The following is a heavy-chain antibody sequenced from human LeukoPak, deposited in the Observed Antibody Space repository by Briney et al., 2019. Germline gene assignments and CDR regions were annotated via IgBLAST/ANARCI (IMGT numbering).Heavy chain of an antibody. CDR1: GYTFTNYF. CDR2: ISAYNGNT. D-gene: IGHD4-11*01. Sequence: ASVKVSCKASGYTFTNYFMHWVRQAPGQGLEWMGWISAYNGNTNYAQKLQGRVTMTTDTSTSTAYMELRSLRSDDTAVYYCARLNSNYYPDWGQGTLVTVSS. V-gene: IGHV1-18*04. CDR3: ARLNSNYYPD. J-gene: IGHJ4*02.